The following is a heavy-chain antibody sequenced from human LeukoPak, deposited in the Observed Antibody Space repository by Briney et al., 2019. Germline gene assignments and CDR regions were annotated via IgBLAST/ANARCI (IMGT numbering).Heavy chain of an antibody. J-gene: IGHJ4*02. V-gene: IGHV3-9*01. CDR1: SSGGYY. CDR2: ISWNSGSI. D-gene: IGHD6-13*01. CDR3: AKDAGYNYFDY. Sequence: SSGGYYWSWVRQAPGKGLEWVSGISWNSGSIGYADSVKGRFTISRDNAKNSLYLQMNSLRAEDTALYYCAKDAGYNYFDYWGQGTLVTVSS.